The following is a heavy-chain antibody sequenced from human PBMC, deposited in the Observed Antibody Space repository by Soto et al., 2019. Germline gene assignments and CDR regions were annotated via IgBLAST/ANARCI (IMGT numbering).Heavy chain of an antibody. CDR3: AKKGQPPYYYYGMDV. CDR1: GYTFSRYG. V-gene: IGHV1-18*01. CDR2: ISGYNGDT. Sequence: QGQLVQSGPEAKKPGASVKVSCKASGYTFSRYGISWVRQAPGQGLEWMGWISGYNGDTKYAQKVQGRVTMTIDTPTYTAYMELRSLTSDDTAIYYCAKKGQPPYYYYGMDVWGQGTTVTVSS. J-gene: IGHJ6*02.